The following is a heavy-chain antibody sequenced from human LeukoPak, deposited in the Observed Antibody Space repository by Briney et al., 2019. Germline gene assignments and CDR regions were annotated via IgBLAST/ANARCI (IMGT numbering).Heavy chain of an antibody. J-gene: IGHJ6*03. V-gene: IGHV3-30*02. CDR2: IRYDGSNK. CDR3: AKAFDYYYYYYMDV. Sequence: PGGSLRLSCAASGFTVSSNYMSWVRQAPGKGLEWVAFIRYDGSNKYYADSVKGRFTISRDNSKNTLYLQMNSLRAEDTAVYYCAKAFDYYYYYYMDVWGKGTTVTVSS. CDR1: GFTVSSNY. D-gene: IGHD3-10*01.